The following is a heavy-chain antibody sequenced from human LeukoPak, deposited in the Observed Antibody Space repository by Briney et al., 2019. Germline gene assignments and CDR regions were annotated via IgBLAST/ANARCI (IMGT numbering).Heavy chain of an antibody. CDR1: GGSISSYY. CDR2: IYYSGST. J-gene: IGHJ3*02. Sequence: PSETLSLTCTVSGGSISSYYWSWIRQPPGKGLEWIGYIYYSGSTNYNPPLKSRVTISVDTSKNPFSLKLSSVTAADTAVYYCARRPPFDWLSNAAFDIWGQGTMVTVSS. CDR3: ARRPPFDWLSNAAFDI. V-gene: IGHV4-59*01. D-gene: IGHD3-9*01.